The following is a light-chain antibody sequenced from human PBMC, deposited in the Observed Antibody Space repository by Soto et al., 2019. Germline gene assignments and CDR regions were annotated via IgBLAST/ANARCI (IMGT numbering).Light chain of an antibody. V-gene: IGKV3-15*01. CDR3: QQYNNWPLT. Sequence: EIVMTQSPGTLSVSPGERDTLSCRASQSVSSKLAWYQQKPGQAPRLLIYGASTEATGIPARFSGSGSGTEFTLTISSLQSEDFALYYCQQYNNWPLTFGGGTKVEIK. CDR2: GAS. CDR1: QSVSSK. J-gene: IGKJ4*01.